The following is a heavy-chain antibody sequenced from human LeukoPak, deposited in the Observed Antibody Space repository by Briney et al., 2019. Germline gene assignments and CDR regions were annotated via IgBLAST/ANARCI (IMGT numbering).Heavy chain of an antibody. V-gene: IGHV4-39*07. Sequence: SETLSLTCTVSGGSVSSSSYFWAWIRQPPGKGLEWVGCIYYSGTTYYNPSLKSRVTISVDKSKNQFSLKLSSVTAADTAVYYCARDIAAARTFDYWGQGTLVTVSS. CDR3: ARDIAAARTFDY. CDR1: GGSVSSSSYF. D-gene: IGHD6-13*01. J-gene: IGHJ4*02. CDR2: IYYSGTT.